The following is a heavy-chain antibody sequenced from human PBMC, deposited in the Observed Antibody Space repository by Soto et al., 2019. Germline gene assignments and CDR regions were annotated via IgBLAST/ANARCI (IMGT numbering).Heavy chain of an antibody. J-gene: IGHJ4*02. CDR1: RYSFTRFN. D-gene: IGHD3-9*01. Sequence: ASVKVSCKASRYSFTRFNILWVRQVPGKGLEGMGEINPSTGGTGYEQNFQGKITMTRDTSTSTVYILLSSLRSADTAVYFCWSIAEPGLTDFDSWGQGTPVTVSS. V-gene: IGHV1-46*01. CDR3: WSIAEPGLTDFDS. CDR2: INPSTGGT.